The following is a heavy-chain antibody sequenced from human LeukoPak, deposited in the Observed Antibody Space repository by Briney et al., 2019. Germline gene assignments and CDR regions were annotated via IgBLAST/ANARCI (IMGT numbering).Heavy chain of an antibody. J-gene: IGHJ4*02. CDR2: IYYSGSI. CDR1: GGSIGSSNYY. CDR3: ARISPVVVPAALVDY. Sequence: SETLSLTCTVSGGSIGSSNYYWGWIRQPPGKGLEWIGSIYYSGSIYYNPSLKSRVTISVDTSKNQFSLKLRSMTAADTAVYYCARISPVVVPAALVDYWGQGTLVTVSS. D-gene: IGHD2-2*01. V-gene: IGHV4-39*01.